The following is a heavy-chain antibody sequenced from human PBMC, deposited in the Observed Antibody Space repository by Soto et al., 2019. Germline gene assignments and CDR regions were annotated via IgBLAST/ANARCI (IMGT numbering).Heavy chain of an antibody. CDR1: GGSINSYY. V-gene: IGHV4-59*08. D-gene: IGHD3-10*01. CDR2: VHHSWGS. Sequence: QVQLQESGPGLVKPSETPSLSCTVSGGSINSYYWSWIRQSPGKRMEWIRYVHHSWGSSYNPSLQSRVAISLDTSKSQFSLKVPSVTATDTAVYYCARQGFGPLHGLVDVWGQGTTVTVSS. CDR3: ARQGFGPLHGLVDV. J-gene: IGHJ6*02.